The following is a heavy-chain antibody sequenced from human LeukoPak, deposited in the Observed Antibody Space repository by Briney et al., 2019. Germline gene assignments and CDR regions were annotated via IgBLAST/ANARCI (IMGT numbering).Heavy chain of an antibody. CDR1: GFTFSSYA. J-gene: IGHJ4*02. Sequence: AGGSLRLSCAASGFTFSSYAMSWVRQAPGKGLERVSAISGSGGSTYYADSVKGRFTTSRDNSKNTLYLQMNSLRAEDTAVYYCAKLAYDSSGSYTAYFDYRGQGTLVTVSS. V-gene: IGHV3-23*01. D-gene: IGHD3-22*01. CDR3: AKLAYDSSGSYTAYFDY. CDR2: ISGSGGST.